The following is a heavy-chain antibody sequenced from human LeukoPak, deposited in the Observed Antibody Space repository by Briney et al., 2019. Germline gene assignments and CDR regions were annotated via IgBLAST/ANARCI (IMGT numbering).Heavy chain of an antibody. V-gene: IGHV3-23*01. J-gene: IGHJ4*02. CDR2: ISGSGGST. CDR1: GFTFSSYA. D-gene: IGHD4-17*01. Sequence: GGSLRLSCAASGFTFSSYAMSWARQAPGKGLEWVSAISGSGGSTYYADSVKGRFTVSRDFSKNTLYLQMNSLRAEDTAVYYCARGGWGFDYGDYDYWGQGTLVTISS. CDR3: ARGGWGFDYGDYDY.